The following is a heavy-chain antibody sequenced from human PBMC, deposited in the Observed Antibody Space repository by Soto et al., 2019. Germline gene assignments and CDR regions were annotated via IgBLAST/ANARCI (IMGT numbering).Heavy chain of an antibody. V-gene: IGHV4-34*04. J-gene: IGHJ4*02. Sequence: SETLSLTCAVYSRPINMDYWTWIRQPQGKGLEWIGDIDHRGNVNNNPSLRSRTTISVDPSKNQFSLKVNSVTAADAAVYYCATVRRHVGVRRNNHARGVDSWGPGTLVTVS. CDR3: ATVRRHVGVRRNNHARGVDS. CDR2: IDHRGNV. CDR1: SRPINMDY. D-gene: IGHD3-10*01.